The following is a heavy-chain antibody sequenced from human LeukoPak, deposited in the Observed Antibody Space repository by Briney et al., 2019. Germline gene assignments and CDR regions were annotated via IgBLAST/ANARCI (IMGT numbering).Heavy chain of an antibody. J-gene: IGHJ6*04. CDR3: ARGGDSSSWYLGLLGYYYGMDV. D-gene: IGHD6-13*01. V-gene: IGHV1-69*13. CDR2: SIPIFGTA. CDR1: GGTFSSYA. Sequence: ASVTVSCTASGGTFSSYAISWVRQAPGQGLEGMGGSIPIFGTANYAQKFQGRVTITADEATSTAYMELSSLRSEDTAVYYCARGGDSSSWYLGLLGYYYGMDVWGKGTTVTVSS.